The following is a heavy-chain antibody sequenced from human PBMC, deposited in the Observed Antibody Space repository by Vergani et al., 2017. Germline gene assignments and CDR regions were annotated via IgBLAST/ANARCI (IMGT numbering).Heavy chain of an antibody. CDR2: LFYGATA. Sequence: QVQLQESGPGLVKPSETLSLTCTVSGDSISSRNCYWGWIRQPPGKGLEWIGSLFYGATAYYNPSLESRVIISIVTSMNQFSLKLSSVTAADTAVYYCARSGDGYIFDYWGQGTLVTVSS. D-gene: IGHD5-24*01. V-gene: IGHV4-39*01. CDR1: GDSISSRNCY. CDR3: ARSGDGYIFDY. J-gene: IGHJ4*02.